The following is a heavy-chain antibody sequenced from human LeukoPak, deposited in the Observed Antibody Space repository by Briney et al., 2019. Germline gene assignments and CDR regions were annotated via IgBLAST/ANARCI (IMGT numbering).Heavy chain of an antibody. D-gene: IGHD5-12*01. CDR2: IKSKTDGGTT. CDR3: TTPDSGYDPEYYYMDV. Sequence: GGSLRLSCAASGFTFSNAWVSWVRQAPGKGLEWVGRIKSKTDGGTTDYAAPVKGRFTISRDDSKNTLYLQMNSLKTEDTAVYYCTTPDSGYDPEYYYMDVWGKGTTVTVSS. CDR1: GFTFSNAW. J-gene: IGHJ6*03. V-gene: IGHV3-15*01.